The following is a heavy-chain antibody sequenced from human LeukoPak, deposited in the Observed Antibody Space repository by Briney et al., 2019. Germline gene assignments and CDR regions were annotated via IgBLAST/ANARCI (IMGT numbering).Heavy chain of an antibody. CDR1: GYTFTNYY. CDR2: INPSGGST. D-gene: IGHD5-18*01. CDR3: ARELHLGIQLWLSGNFDY. Sequence: GASVNVSCKASGYTFTNYYMHWVRQAPGQGLEWMGIINPSGGSTSYAQKFQGRVTMTRDTSTSTVYMELSSPRSEDTAVYYCARELHLGIQLWLSGNFDYWGQGTLVTVSS. V-gene: IGHV1-46*01. J-gene: IGHJ4*02.